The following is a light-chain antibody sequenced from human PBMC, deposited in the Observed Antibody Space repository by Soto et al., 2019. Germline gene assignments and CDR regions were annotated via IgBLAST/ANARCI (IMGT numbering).Light chain of an antibody. CDR1: QGVNNGY. V-gene: IGKV3-20*01. CDR3: QHYEASPRT. CDR2: GVF. Sequence: ETVLTQSPGTVSLSPGERATLSCTTSQGVNNGYLAWYQQKPGQAPRLLIYGVFNRATGIPDSFSGSGSGTYFPLTISGLDPEDSAIYYCQHYEASPRTFGQGTNVEI. J-gene: IGKJ2*01.